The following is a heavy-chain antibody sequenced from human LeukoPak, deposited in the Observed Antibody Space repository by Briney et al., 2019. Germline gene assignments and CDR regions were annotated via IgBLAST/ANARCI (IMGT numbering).Heavy chain of an antibody. J-gene: IGHJ4*02. V-gene: IGHV1-2*02. D-gene: IGHD2-2*01. CDR3: ATTDCSSTSCPRVDY. CDR1: GYTFTGYY. Sequence: ASVKVSCKASGYTFTGYYMHWVRQAPGQGLEWMGWINPNSGGTNYAQKFQGRVTMTRDTSISTAYMELSRLRSDDTAVYYCATTDCSSTSCPRVDYWGQGTLVTVSS. CDR2: INPNSGGT.